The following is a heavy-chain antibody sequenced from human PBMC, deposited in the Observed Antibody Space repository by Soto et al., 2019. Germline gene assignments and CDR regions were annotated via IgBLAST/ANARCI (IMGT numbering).Heavy chain of an antibody. D-gene: IGHD2-2*01. CDR2: ISAYNGNT. CDR1: GYTFNSNG. Sequence: VKVSCKDSGYTFNSNGICWVRQAPGKGLEWMGWISAYNGNTNYAQKLQGRVTMTTDTSTSTAYMELRSLRSDDTAVYYCARDGCSSTSCYFWFDPWGQGTLVTVSS. J-gene: IGHJ5*02. CDR3: ARDGCSSTSCYFWFDP. V-gene: IGHV1-18*01.